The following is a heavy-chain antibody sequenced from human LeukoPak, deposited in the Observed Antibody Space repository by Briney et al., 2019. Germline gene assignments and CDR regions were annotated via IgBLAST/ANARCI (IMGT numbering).Heavy chain of an antibody. V-gene: IGHV3-33*01. CDR2: ICYDGSNK. D-gene: IGHD6-13*01. Sequence: GGSLRLSCAASGFTFSSYGMHWVRQAPGKGLEGVAVICYDGSNKYYADSVKGRFTISRDNSKNTLYLQMNSLRAEDTAVYYCAREGWQPAANYYYYGMDVWGQGTTVTVSS. CDR1: GFTFSSYG. J-gene: IGHJ6*02. CDR3: AREGWQPAANYYYYGMDV.